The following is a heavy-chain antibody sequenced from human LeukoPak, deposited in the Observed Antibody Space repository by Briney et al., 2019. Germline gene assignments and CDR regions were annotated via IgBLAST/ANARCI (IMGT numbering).Heavy chain of an antibody. V-gene: IGHV3-30*02. CDR2: IRYDGSNK. Sequence: PGGSLRLSCAASGFTFSSYGMHWVRQAPGKGLEWVAFIRYDGSNKYYADSVKGRFTISRDNSKNTLYLQMNSLRAEDTAVYYCARESGWGLPHAFDLWGQGTMVAVSS. D-gene: IGHD3-3*01. CDR3: ARESGWGLPHAFDL. CDR1: GFTFSSYG. J-gene: IGHJ3*01.